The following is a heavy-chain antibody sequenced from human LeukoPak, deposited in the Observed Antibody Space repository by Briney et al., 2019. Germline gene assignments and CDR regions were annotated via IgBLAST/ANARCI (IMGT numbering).Heavy chain of an antibody. CDR2: MDGGGSAT. V-gene: IGHV3-7*03. CDR3: ANEEWYRFDY. CDR1: GFSFNSYW. D-gene: IGHD2-8*01. J-gene: IGHJ4*02. Sequence: GGSLRLSCAASGFSFNSYWMSWVRQTPGKGLEWVATMDGGGSATYYVDSVKGRFTITRDNAKNSLFLQMNSLRAEDTALYYCANEEWYRFDYWGQGTLVTVPS.